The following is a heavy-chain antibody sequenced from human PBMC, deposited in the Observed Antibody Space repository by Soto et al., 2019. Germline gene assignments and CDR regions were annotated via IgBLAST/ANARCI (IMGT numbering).Heavy chain of an antibody. CDR1: GFTFTHSA. V-gene: IGHV1-3*01. CDR2: INAGNGNT. D-gene: IGHD2-21*02. CDR3: ARSIVVVTALDY. Sequence: ASVKVSCKASGFTFTHSAMQWVRQAPGQRLEWMGWINAGNGNTKYSQKFQGRVTITRDTSASTAYMELSSLRSEDTAVYYCARSIVVVTALDYWGQGTLVTAPQ. J-gene: IGHJ4*02.